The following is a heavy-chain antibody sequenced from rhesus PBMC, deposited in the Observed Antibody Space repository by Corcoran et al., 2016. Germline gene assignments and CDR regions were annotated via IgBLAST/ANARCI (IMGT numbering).Heavy chain of an antibody. D-gene: IGHD1-1*01. CDR3: TREQLEPIFDY. V-gene: IGHV3S16*01. CDR1: GFTFSSYA. Sequence: EVQLVESGGGLVQPGGSLRLSCDASGFTFSSYATSWVRQAQGMGLEWVSSISGFSSYISSADSVKGRFTISRDNARNSLSLQMNSLRAEDTAVYYCTREQLEPIFDYWGQGVLVTVSS. J-gene: IGHJ4*01. CDR2: ISGFSSYI.